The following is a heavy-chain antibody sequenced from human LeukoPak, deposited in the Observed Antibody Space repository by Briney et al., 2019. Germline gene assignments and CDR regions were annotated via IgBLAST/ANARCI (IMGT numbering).Heavy chain of an antibody. D-gene: IGHD1-26*01. Sequence: SETLSLTCTVSGGSLSSSSYYWGWIRQPPGKGLEWIGSIYYSGSAYYNPSLKSRVTISVDTSKNQFSLKLSSVTAADTAVYYCASEGGGFDPWGQGTLVTVSS. CDR2: IYYSGSA. J-gene: IGHJ5*02. CDR1: GGSLSSSSYY. CDR3: ASEGGGFDP. V-gene: IGHV4-39*01.